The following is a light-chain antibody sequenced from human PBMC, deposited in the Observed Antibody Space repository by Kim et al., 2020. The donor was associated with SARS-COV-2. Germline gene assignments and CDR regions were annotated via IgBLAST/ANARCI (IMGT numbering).Light chain of an antibody. CDR3: QQHCATPLT. J-gene: IGKJ4*01. CDR2: WAS. CDR1: KSLFRTASNRSC. Sequence: ATIDCRSSKSLFRTASNRSCLAWDQQKPGQPPSLLIYWASTRYSGVPDRFSGSASGTHFSLTIDSLQAEDVAVYFCQQHCATPLTFGGGTKVDIK. V-gene: IGKV4-1*01.